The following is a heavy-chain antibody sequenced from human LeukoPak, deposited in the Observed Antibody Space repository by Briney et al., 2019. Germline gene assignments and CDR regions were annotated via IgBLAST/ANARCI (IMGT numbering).Heavy chain of an antibody. J-gene: IGHJ3*01. CDR2: INHSGST. D-gene: IGHD6-6*01. Sequence: SETLSLTCAVYGGSFSGYYWSWIRQPPGKGLEWIGEINHSGSTNYNPSLESRVTISVDTSKNQFSLKLTAVTAADTAVYYCARDLFSRSGAFDFWGQGTLVTVSS. CDR3: ARDLFSRSGAFDF. CDR1: GGSFSGYY. V-gene: IGHV4-34*01.